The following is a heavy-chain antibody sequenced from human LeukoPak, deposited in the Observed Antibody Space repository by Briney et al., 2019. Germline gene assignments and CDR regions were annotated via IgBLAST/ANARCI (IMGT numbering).Heavy chain of an antibody. CDR2: IYTSGST. CDR3: AGGRYYYGSGSTNWFDP. J-gene: IGHJ5*02. V-gene: IGHV4-61*02. CDR1: GGSISSGSYY. Sequence: SQTLSLTCTVSGGSISSGSYYWSWIRQPAGKGLEWIGRIYTSGSTNYNPSLKSRVTISVDTSKNQFFLKLSSGTDAETAVYYCAGGRYYYGSGSTNWFDPWGQGTLVTVSS. D-gene: IGHD3-10*01.